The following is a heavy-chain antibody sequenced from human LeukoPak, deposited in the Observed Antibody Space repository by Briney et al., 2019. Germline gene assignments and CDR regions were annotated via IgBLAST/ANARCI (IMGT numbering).Heavy chain of an antibody. Sequence: PGGSLRLSCAASGFTFSSYAMHWVRQAPGKGLEWVAVISYDGSNKYYADSVKGRFTISRDNSKNTLYLQMNSLRAEDTAVYYCARERTHCTNGVCYALNYFDYWGQGTLVTVSS. CDR3: ARERTHCTNGVCYALNYFDY. J-gene: IGHJ4*02. CDR2: ISYDGSNK. D-gene: IGHD2-8*01. CDR1: GFTFSSYA. V-gene: IGHV3-30-3*01.